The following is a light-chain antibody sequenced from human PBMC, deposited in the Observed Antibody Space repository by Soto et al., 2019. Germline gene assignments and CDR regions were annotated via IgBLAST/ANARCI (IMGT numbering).Light chain of an antibody. CDR1: QDIGAY. V-gene: IGKV1-39*01. CDR2: AAS. CDR3: QHSYSTRT. Sequence: DIQMTQSPSSLSASIGDRATISCRASQDIGAYVNWYQHKQGKAPRVLMYAASNLKSGVPPRFSGSGVGRDFTLTISDLQPEDFATYYCQHSYSTRTFGQGTKVERK. J-gene: IGKJ1*01.